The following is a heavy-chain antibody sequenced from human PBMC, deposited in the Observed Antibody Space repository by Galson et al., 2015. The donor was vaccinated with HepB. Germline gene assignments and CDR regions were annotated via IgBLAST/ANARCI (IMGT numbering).Heavy chain of an antibody. Sequence: QSGAEVKKPGESLKISCNGSGYTLTNYWIGWGRQKPGKGLEWVVIIYPGDSHTIYSPCFQGQVAISDAKSHSTASRQWSSLKASDTAMFYCARGKYYDRRGYYYRPFDYWGQGTLVTVSS. CDR2: IYPGDSHT. CDR1: GYTLTNYW. D-gene: IGHD3-22*01. CDR3: ARGKYYDRRGYYYRPFDY. J-gene: IGHJ4*02. V-gene: IGHV5-51*03.